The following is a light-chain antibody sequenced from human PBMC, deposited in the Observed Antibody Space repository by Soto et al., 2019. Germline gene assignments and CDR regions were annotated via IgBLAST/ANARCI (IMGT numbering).Light chain of an antibody. V-gene: IGLV2-23*02. CDR2: EVT. J-gene: IGLJ2*01. CDR1: SSDVGGYNL. CDR3: CSYAGTNTFVV. Sequence: QSALTQPASVSGSPGQSITISCTGSSSDVGGYNLVSWYQQYPGTAPELIIYEVTKRPSGVSSRFSGSKSGNTASLTISGLQAEDEADYHCCSYAGTNTFVVFGGGTKLTVL.